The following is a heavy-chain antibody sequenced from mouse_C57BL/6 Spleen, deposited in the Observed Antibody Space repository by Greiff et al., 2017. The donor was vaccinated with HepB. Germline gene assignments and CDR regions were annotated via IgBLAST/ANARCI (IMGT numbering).Heavy chain of an antibody. CDR3: ARESNYEGFFAY. CDR1: GYAFSSSW. D-gene: IGHD2-5*01. CDR2: IYPGDGDT. J-gene: IGHJ3*01. V-gene: IGHV1-82*01. Sequence: QVQLQQSGPELVKPGASVKISCKASGYAFSSSWMNWVKQRPGKGLEWIGRIYPGDGDTNYNGKFKGKATLTADKSSSTTYMQLSSLTSEDSAVYFCARESNYEGFFAYWGQGTLVTVSA.